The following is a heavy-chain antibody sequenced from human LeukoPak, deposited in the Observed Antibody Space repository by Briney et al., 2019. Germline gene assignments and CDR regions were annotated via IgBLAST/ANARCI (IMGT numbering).Heavy chain of an antibody. Sequence: GGSLRLSCAASGFTFSSYAMHWVRQAPGKGLEWVAVISYDGSNKYYADSVKGRFTISRDNSKNTLYLQMNSLRAEDTAVYYCARGPTMKMDVWGKGTTVTISS. J-gene: IGHJ6*04. CDR1: GFTFSSYA. V-gene: IGHV3-30*04. CDR3: ARGPTMKMDV. CDR2: ISYDGSNK. D-gene: IGHD3-22*01.